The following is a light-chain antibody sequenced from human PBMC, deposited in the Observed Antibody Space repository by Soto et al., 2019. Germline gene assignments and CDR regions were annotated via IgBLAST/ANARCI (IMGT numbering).Light chain of an antibody. CDR3: HQYYRTPPT. Sequence: DIVMTQSPDSLAVSLGERATINCESSQSLLYNSNNKHYLAWYQQKPGQPPKLLIYWASTRDSGVPDRFSGSGYGTDFTLTISRLQAEDVAVYYCHQYYRTPPTFGGGTKVEIK. CDR2: WAS. CDR1: QSLLYNSNNKHY. J-gene: IGKJ4*01. V-gene: IGKV4-1*01.